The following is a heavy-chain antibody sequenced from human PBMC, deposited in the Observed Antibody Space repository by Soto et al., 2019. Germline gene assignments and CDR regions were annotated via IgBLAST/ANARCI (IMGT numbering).Heavy chain of an antibody. CDR2: ISSNGGST. Sequence: EVQLVESGGGLVQPGGSLRLSCAASGFTFSSYAMHWVRQAPGKGLEYVSAISSNGGSTYYANSVKGRFTISRDNSKNTLYLQMGSLRAEDMAVYYCARDRRGYCSGGSCFRDAFDIWGQGTMVTVSS. CDR3: ARDRRGYCSGGSCFRDAFDI. D-gene: IGHD2-15*01. J-gene: IGHJ3*02. V-gene: IGHV3-64*01. CDR1: GFTFSSYA.